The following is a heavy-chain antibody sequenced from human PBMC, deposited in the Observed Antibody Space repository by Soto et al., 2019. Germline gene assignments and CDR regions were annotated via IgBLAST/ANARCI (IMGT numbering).Heavy chain of an antibody. CDR3: AREDSSHNVVRYGMDV. Sequence: QVQLVQSGAEVKKPGSSVKVSCKASGGTFSSYAISWVRQAPGQGLEWMGGIIPIFGTANYAQKFQGRVTIPAEESTSTAYMELSSLRSEDTAVYYCAREDSSHNVVRYGMDVWGQGTTVTVSS. D-gene: IGHD6-19*01. CDR2: IIPIFGTA. V-gene: IGHV1-69*01. J-gene: IGHJ6*02. CDR1: GGTFSSYA.